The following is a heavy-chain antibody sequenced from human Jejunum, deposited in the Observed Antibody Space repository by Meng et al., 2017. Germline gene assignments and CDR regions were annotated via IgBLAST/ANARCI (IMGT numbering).Heavy chain of an antibody. CDR3: ARLGITETIGGFDP. J-gene: IGHJ5*02. V-gene: IGHV4-31*03. D-gene: IGHD1-7*01. CDR2: IYYTGST. Sequence: QAPLQESGPGLVKPSPTLSLTCTVSGGSLRTGAYYWSWIRQHPGKGLEWIGYIYYTGSTFYNPSLKSRVSISLETSKNQFSLKVTSVTAADTAFYYCARLGITETIGGFDPWGQGILVTVSS. CDR1: GGSLRTGAYY.